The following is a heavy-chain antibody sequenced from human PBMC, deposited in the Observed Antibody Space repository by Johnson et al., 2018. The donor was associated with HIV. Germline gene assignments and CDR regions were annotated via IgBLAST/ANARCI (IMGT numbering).Heavy chain of an antibody. Sequence: EQLVESGGGLVQPGGSLRLSCAASGFTVSSNYMSWVRQAPGKGLEWVSGIYSGGRTYYADSVEGRFTISRDNSKNTLYLQMNSLRAEDTAVYFCARDRRYYDSSGYYHDAFDIWGQGTMVTVSS. V-gene: IGHV3-66*01. D-gene: IGHD3-22*01. J-gene: IGHJ3*02. CDR2: IYSGGRT. CDR3: ARDRRYYDSSGYYHDAFDI. CDR1: GFTVSSNY.